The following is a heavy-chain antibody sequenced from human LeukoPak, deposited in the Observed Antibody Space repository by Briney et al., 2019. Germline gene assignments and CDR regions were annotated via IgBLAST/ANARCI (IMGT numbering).Heavy chain of an antibody. J-gene: IGHJ4*02. CDR1: GGSISSNNYY. CDR2: IYYSGST. Sequence: SETLSLTCTVSGGSISSNNYYWGWIRQPPGKGLEWIGSIYYSGSTYNPSLKSRVTISVDTSKNQFSLKLSSVTAADTAVYYCARVNSYGYDFDYWGQGTLVTVSS. D-gene: IGHD4-17*01. CDR3: ARVNSYGYDFDY. V-gene: IGHV4-39*07.